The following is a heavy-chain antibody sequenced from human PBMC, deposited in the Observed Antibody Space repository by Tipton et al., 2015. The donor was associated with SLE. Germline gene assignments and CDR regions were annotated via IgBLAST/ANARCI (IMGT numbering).Heavy chain of an antibody. Sequence: TLSLTCAVYGGSFSGYYWSWIRQPPGKGLEWIGEINHSGSTNYNPSLESRVTISRDTSKNQFSLKLTSVTAADTAIYYCARLQNSSGGSIFDSWGQGTLVTVSS. CDR2: INHSGST. D-gene: IGHD6-25*01. J-gene: IGHJ4*02. CDR1: GGSFSGYY. CDR3: ARLQNSSGGSIFDS. V-gene: IGHV4-34*01.